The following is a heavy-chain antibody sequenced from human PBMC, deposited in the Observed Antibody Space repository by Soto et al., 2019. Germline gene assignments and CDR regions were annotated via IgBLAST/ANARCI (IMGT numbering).Heavy chain of an antibody. CDR1: GLSVSTNY. V-gene: IGHV3-66*01. Sequence: EVQLVESGGGLVQPGGSLRLSCAASGLSVSTNYMSWVRQAPGKGLEWVSVIYSGSTTHYADSVKGRFTISRDSSKNTLYLQMNSLRAQETAVYYCARGHWIQGYGAGTYFDYWGQGTQVTVSS. CDR3: ARGHWIQGYGAGTYFDY. D-gene: IGHD5-18*01. J-gene: IGHJ4*02. CDR2: IYSGSTT.